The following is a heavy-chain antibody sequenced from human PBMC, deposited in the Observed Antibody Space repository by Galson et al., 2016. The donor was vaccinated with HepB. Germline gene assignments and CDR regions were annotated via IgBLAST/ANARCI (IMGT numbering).Heavy chain of an antibody. CDR1: GFTFSSYA. D-gene: IGHD3-3*01. J-gene: IGHJ4*02. CDR2: IGGSGSST. CDR3: SKDMARTTTYYDFWSADY. Sequence: SLRLSCAASGFTFSSYAMSWVRQAPGKGLEWVSSIGGSGSSTYYADSVKGRFTISRDNSKNTLYLQMNSLRAEDTAVYYCSKDMARTTTYYDFWSADYWGQGSLVTVSS. V-gene: IGHV3-23*01.